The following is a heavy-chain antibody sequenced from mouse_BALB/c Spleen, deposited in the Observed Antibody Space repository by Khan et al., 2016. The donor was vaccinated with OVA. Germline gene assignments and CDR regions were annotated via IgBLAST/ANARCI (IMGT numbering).Heavy chain of an antibody. V-gene: IGHV1-9*01. D-gene: IGHD1-1*01. CDR2: ILPGSGSN. Sequence: QVQLKQSGAELMKPGASVKISCKATGYTFSSYWIEWVKQRPGHGLEWIGEILPGSGSNNYNEKFKGKATFTVDTSSNTAYMQLSSLTSEDSAVYYCARGNYYGSSSWFGYWGQGTLVTVS. CDR3: ARGNYYGSSSWFGY. CDR1: GYTFSSYW. J-gene: IGHJ3*01.